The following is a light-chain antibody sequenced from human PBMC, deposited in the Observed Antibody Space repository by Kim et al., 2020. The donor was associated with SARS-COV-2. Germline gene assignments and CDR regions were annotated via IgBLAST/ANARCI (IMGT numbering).Light chain of an antibody. J-gene: IGLJ2*01. CDR1: RLGQKY. Sequence: VSPGQTASTTCSGARLGQKYVCWYQQKPGQSPEVVIYQDTKRPSGIPERFSGSNSGNTATLTISGTRDVDEADYYCQVWDSTTTVFGGGTKVTVL. CDR2: QDT. CDR3: QVWDSTTTV. V-gene: IGLV3-1*01.